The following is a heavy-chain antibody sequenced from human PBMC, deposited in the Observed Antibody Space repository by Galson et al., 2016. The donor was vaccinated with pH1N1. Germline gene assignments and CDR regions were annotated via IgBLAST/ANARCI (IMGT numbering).Heavy chain of an antibody. CDR1: GFTFSNYW. J-gene: IGHJ4*02. Sequence: SLRLSCAASGFTFSNYWMHWVRQAPGKGLEWVANIKQDGSEIHYMGSVKGRFAISRDNAKSSVYLQMNSLRAEDTAVYYCTRKIGADWGQGTLVTVSS. V-gene: IGHV3-7*01. CDR3: TRKIGAD. CDR2: IKQDGSEI. D-gene: IGHD3-22*01.